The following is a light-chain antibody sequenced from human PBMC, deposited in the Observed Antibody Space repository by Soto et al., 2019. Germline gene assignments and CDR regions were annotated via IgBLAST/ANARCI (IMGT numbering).Light chain of an antibody. V-gene: IGKV3-20*01. CDR1: QSVSSSC. Sequence: EIVLTQSPGTLSLSTGERATLSFSASQSVSSSCLAWYQQKPGQAPRLLMYGASSRATGIPDRFSGSGSGTDLTLTISRLEPEDFAVYYCQQYGSTPPLTFGGGTKVDI. CDR2: GAS. J-gene: IGKJ4*01. CDR3: QQYGSTPPLT.